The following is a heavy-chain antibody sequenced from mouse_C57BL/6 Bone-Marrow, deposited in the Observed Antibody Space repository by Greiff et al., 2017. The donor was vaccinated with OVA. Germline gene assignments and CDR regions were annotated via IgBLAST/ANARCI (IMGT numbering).Heavy chain of an antibody. D-gene: IGHD2-3*01. CDR3: ARWGWSTRGFAY. Sequence: QVQLQQPGAELVRPGSSVKLSCKASGYTFTSYWMAWVKQRPGQGLEWIGNIYPSDSETHYNQKFKDKATMTVDKSSSTAYMQLSSLTSEDSAVYYCARWGWSTRGFAYWGQGTLVTVSA. CDR1: GYTFTSYW. V-gene: IGHV1-61*01. CDR2: IYPSDSET. J-gene: IGHJ3*01.